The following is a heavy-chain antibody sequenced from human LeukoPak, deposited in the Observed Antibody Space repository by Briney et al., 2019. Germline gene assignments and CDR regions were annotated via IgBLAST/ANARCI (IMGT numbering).Heavy chain of an antibody. CDR1: GYTFTGYY. J-gene: IGHJ4*02. V-gene: IGHV1-2*02. Sequence: ASLKVSCKASGYTFTGYYMHWVRHRPGQGVEWMGWITPKSGGTNYAQKSQGRVTMTRDTSISTAYMELSRLRSDDTAVDYCARAYDSSGYLVNWGQGTLVTVSS. CDR2: ITPKSGGT. D-gene: IGHD3-22*01. CDR3: ARAYDSSGYLVN.